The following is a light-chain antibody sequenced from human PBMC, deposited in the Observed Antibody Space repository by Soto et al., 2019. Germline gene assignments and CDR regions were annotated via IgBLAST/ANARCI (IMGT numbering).Light chain of an antibody. J-gene: IGKJ1*01. CDR1: QSVSSN. CDR2: GAS. Sequence: IVLTQSPGTLSLSPGERATLSCRASQSVSSNYLAWYQQKPGQAPRLLIYGASTRATGIPARFSGSGSGTEFTLTISSLQSEDFAVYYCQQYNNWPPWTFDQGTKVDIK. CDR3: QQYNNWPPWT. V-gene: IGKV3-15*01.